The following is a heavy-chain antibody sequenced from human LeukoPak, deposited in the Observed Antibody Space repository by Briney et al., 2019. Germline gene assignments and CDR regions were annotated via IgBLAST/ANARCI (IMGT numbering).Heavy chain of an antibody. D-gene: IGHD6-19*01. CDR1: GFTFSSYW. CDR2: IKQDGSEK. J-gene: IGHJ3*02. V-gene: IGHV3-7*01. Sequence: GGSLRLSCAASGFTFSSYWMSWVRQAPGKGLEWVANIKQDGSEKYYVDSVKGRFTISRDNAKNSLYLQMNSLRAEDTAVYYCARGYSSGWYYAFDIWGQGTMVTVSS. CDR3: ARGYSSGWYYAFDI.